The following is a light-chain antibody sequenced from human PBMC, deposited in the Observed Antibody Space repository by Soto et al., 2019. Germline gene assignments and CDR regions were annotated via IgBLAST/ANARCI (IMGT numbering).Light chain of an antibody. CDR3: QSYDSSLSGFVV. V-gene: IGLV1-40*01. J-gene: IGLJ2*01. CDR2: GNS. CDR1: SSNIGAGYD. Sequence: QSALTQPPSVSGAPGQRVTISCTGSSSNIGAGYDVHWYQQLPGTAPKLLIYGNSNRPSGVLDRFSGSKSGTSASLAITGLQAEDEADYYCQSYDSSLSGFVVFGGGTKLTVL.